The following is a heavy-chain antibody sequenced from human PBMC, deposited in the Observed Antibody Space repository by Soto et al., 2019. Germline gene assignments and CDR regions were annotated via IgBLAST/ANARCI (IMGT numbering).Heavy chain of an antibody. CDR1: GFSFTNFA. D-gene: IGHD2-21*02. CDR3: AKDDFTDRGDDYFDY. CDR2: IGASGDIT. V-gene: IGHV3-23*01. J-gene: IGHJ4*02. Sequence: VGSLRLSCAASGFSFTNFAMSWVRQAPGKGLEWVAGIGASGDITWYAGSVKGRLSISRDNSKNTLYLQLNSLRFEDTAVYYCAKDDFTDRGDDYFDYWGPGTLVTVSS.